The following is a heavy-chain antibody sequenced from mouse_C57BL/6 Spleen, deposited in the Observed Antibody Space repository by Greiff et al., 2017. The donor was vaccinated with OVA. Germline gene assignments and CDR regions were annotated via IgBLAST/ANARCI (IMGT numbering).Heavy chain of an antibody. CDR1: GYTFTDYY. D-gene: IGHD1-1*01. CDR3: ARGDYYGSSPPYYAMDY. Sequence: EVQLVESGPVLVKPGASVKMSCKASGYTFTDYYMNWVKQSHGKSLEWIGVINPYNGGTSYNQKFKGKATLTVDKSSSTAYMELNSLTSEDSAVYYCARGDYYGSSPPYYAMDYWGQGTSVTVSS. J-gene: IGHJ4*01. V-gene: IGHV1-19*01. CDR2: INPYNGGT.